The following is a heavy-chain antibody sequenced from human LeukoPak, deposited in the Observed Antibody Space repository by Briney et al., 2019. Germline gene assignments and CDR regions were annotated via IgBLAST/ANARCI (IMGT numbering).Heavy chain of an antibody. CDR3: AKDLYDSSGCFDY. V-gene: IGHV3-23*01. CDR1: EFTFSSYA. CDR2: ISGNGGST. Sequence: SGGSLRLSCAASEFTFSSYAMSWVRQAPGKGLEWVSGISGNGGSTYYADSVKGRFTISRDNSKNTLYLQMNSLRAEDTAVYYCAKDLYDSSGCFDYWGQGTLVTVSS. D-gene: IGHD3-22*01. J-gene: IGHJ4*02.